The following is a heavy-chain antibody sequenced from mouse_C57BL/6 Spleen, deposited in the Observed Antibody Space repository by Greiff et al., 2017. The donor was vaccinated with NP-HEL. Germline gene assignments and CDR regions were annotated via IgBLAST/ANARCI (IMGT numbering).Heavy chain of an antibody. J-gene: IGHJ2*01. CDR3: ARERLTYYFDY. CDR2: ISYDGSN. D-gene: IGHD1-1*01. CDR1: GYSITSGYY. V-gene: IGHV3-6*01. Sequence: EESGPGLVKPSQSLSLTCSVTGYSITSGYYWNWIRQFPGNKLEWMGYISYDGSNNYNPSLKNRISITRDTSKNQFFLKLNSVTTEDTATYYCARERLTYYFDYWGQGTTLTVSS.